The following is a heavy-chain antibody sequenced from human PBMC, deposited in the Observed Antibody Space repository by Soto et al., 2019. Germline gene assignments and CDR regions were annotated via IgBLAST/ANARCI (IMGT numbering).Heavy chain of an antibody. CDR3: ARLSYVFWSGYYPTNWFDP. D-gene: IGHD3-3*01. V-gene: IGHV1-8*01. CDR2: MNPNSGNT. Sequence: DSVKVSCKASGYTFTSYDINWVRQATGQGLEWMGWMNPNSGNTGYAQKFQGRVTMTRNTSISTAYMELSSLRSEDTAVYYCARLSYVFWSGYYPTNWFDPWGKXTLVTVSS. CDR1: GYTFTSYD. J-gene: IGHJ5*02.